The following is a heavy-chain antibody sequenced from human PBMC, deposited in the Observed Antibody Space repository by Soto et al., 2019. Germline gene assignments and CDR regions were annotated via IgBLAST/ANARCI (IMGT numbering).Heavy chain of an antibody. V-gene: IGHV2-5*02. D-gene: IGHD1-26*01. CDR2: IYWDDAK. Sequence: QITLKESGPTLVKPTQTLTLTCTFSGFSLSTSRVGVGWIRQPQGKALEWLAVIYWDDAKTYRHSLKSRLTITKDTSKNQLALTLTNMYPFDTATYYCAPAFGGRSLSWGQGTLLTVSS. J-gene: IGHJ5*02. CDR1: GFSLSTSRVG. CDR3: APAFGGRSLS.